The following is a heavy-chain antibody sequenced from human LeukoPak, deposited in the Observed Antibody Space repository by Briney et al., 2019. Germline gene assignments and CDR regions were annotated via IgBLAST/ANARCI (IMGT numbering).Heavy chain of an antibody. Sequence: PSETLSLTCAVYGGSFSGYYWSWIRQPPGKGLEWIGEINHSGSTNYNPSLKSRVTISVDTSKNQFSLKLSSVTAADTAVYYCARGLNDYGALNWFDPWGQEPWSPSPQ. V-gene: IGHV4-34*01. J-gene: IGHJ5*02. D-gene: IGHD4-17*01. CDR1: GGSFSGYY. CDR3: ARGLNDYGALNWFDP. CDR2: INHSGST.